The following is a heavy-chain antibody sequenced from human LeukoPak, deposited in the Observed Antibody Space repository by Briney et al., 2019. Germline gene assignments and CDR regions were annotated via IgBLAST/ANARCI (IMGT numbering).Heavy chain of an antibody. CDR3: ARHRYSSGWSDY. J-gene: IGHJ4*02. CDR2: INHSGST. D-gene: IGHD6-19*01. CDR1: GGSFSGYY. V-gene: IGHV4-34*01. Sequence: SETLSLTCAVYGGSFSGYYWSWIRQPPGKGLEWIGEINHSGSTNYNPSLKSRVTISVDTSKNQFSLKLSSVTAADTAVYYCARHRYSSGWSDYWGQGTLVTVSS.